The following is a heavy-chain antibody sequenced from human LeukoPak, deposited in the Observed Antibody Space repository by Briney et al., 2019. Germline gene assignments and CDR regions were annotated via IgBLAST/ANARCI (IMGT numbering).Heavy chain of an antibody. CDR2: IYPRDSDT. CDR3: ARRQYSAYDFDF. V-gene: IGHV5-51*01. D-gene: IGHD5-12*01. J-gene: IGHJ4*02. CDR1: GYIFTNYW. Sequence: GASLKISCKASGYIFTNYWIGWVRQMPGKVLEWMGIIYPRDSDTRYSPSFQGQVTVSADKSITTDYLQWNTLEASDTAMYYCARRQYSAYDFDFWGQGTLVTVSS.